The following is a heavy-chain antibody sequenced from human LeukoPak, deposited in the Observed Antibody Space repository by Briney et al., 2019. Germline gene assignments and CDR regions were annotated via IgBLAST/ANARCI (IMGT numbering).Heavy chain of an antibody. D-gene: IGHD6-19*01. V-gene: IGHV4-59*08. CDR1: GGSISSYY. J-gene: IGHJ4*02. CDR2: ISYSGST. CDR3: ARQFRGSGWYYEY. Sequence: SETLSLTCTVSGGSISSYYWSWIRQPPGKGLEWIGYISYSGSTNFNLSLKSRVTISVDTSKNQFSLKVSSVTAADTAVYYCARQFRGSGWYYEYWGQGTLVTVSS.